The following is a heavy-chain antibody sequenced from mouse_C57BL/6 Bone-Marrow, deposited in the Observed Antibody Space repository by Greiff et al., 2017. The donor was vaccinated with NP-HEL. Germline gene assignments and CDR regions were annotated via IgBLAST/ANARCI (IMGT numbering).Heavy chain of an antibody. D-gene: IGHD2-1*01. V-gene: IGHV1-81*01. J-gene: IGHJ3*01. CDR1: GYTFTSYG. CDR2: IYPRSGNT. Sequence: VQLQQSGAELARPGASVKLSCKASGYTFTSYGISWVKQRTGQGLEWIGEIYPRSGNTYYNEKFKGKATLTADKSSSTAYMEPRSLTSEDSAVYFCALSTMVTPGFAYWGQGTLVTVSA. CDR3: ALSTMVTPGFAY.